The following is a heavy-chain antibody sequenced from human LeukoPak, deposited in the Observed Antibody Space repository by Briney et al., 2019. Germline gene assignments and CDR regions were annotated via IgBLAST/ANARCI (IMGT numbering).Heavy chain of an antibody. CDR1: GFTFSSHA. D-gene: IGHD1-26*01. CDR2: ISGSGGST. CDR3: AKEPYSGSQLLDY. J-gene: IGHJ4*02. V-gene: IGHV3-23*01. Sequence: GGSLRLSCAASGFTFSSHAMSWVRQAPGKGLEWVSGISGSGGSTYYADSVKGRFTISRDNTKNTLYLQMNSLRAEDTAIYYCAKEPYSGSQLLDYWGQGTLVTVSS.